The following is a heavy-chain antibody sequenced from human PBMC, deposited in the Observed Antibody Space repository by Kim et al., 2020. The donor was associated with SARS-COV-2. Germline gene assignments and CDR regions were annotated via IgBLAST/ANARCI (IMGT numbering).Heavy chain of an antibody. CDR1: GGSFSGYY. CDR3: AREGPTRGMDV. CDR2: INHSGST. Sequence: SETLSLTCAVYGGSFSGYYWSWIRQPPGKGLEWIGEINHSGSTNYNPSLKSRVTISVDTSKNQFSLKLSSVTAADTAVYYCAREGPTRGMDVWGQGTTVTVSS. V-gene: IGHV4-34*01. D-gene: IGHD5-12*01. J-gene: IGHJ6*02.